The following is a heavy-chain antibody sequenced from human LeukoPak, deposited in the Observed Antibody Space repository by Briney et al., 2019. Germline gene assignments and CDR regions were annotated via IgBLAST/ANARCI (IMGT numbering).Heavy chain of an antibody. D-gene: IGHD2-15*01. CDR2: INHSGST. J-gene: IGHJ3*02. CDR1: GGSFSGYY. Sequence: PSETLSLTCTVSGGSFSGYYWSWIRQPPGKGLEWIGEINHSGSTNYNPSLKSRVTISVDTSKNQFSLKLSSVTAADTAVYYCARDEACSGGSCYNAFDIWGQGTMVTVSS. CDR3: ARDEACSGGSCYNAFDI. V-gene: IGHV4-34*01.